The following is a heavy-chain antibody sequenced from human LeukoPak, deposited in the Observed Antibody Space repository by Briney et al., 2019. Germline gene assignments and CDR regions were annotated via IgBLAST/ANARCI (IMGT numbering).Heavy chain of an antibody. CDR3: GGFEYEAGLGW. Sequence: PGGSLRLSCAASGFMFNDYWMMWVRQAPGEGLEWVANIKPDGSETYYMGSVRGRFTISRDNAKNLLYLQINNLRGEDTAVYYCGGFEYEAGLGWWGQGTLVAVST. CDR1: GFMFNDYW. D-gene: IGHD6-19*01. V-gene: IGHV3-7*01. CDR2: IKPDGSET. J-gene: IGHJ4*02.